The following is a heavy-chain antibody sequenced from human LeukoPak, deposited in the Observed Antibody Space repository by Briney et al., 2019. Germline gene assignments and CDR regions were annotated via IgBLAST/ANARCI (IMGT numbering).Heavy chain of an antibody. CDR1: GFTFSAYA. CDR3: ARDPNGDYIGAFDM. CDR2: IRGGGGSA. J-gene: IGHJ3*02. D-gene: IGHD4-17*01. Sequence: GGSLRLSCTASGFTFSAYAMMWVRQAPGKGPEWVSAIRGGGGSAFYSDSVKGRFTISRDNSKYTLFLQMNSLRAEDTAVYYCARDPNGDYIGAFDMWGPGTMVTVSS. V-gene: IGHV3-23*01.